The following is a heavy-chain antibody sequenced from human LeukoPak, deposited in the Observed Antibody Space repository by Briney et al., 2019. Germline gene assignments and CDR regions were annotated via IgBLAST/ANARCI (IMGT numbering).Heavy chain of an antibody. V-gene: IGHV4-59*08. D-gene: IGHD3-3*01. J-gene: IGHJ4*02. CDR3: AKLNNYDLMIDY. CDR2: IYYSGST. CDR1: GGSISSYY. Sequence: SETLSLTCTVSGGSISSYYWSWIRQPPGKGLEWIGYIYYSGSTNYNPSLKSRVTISVDTSKNQFSLKLSSVTAADTAVYYCAKLNNYDLMIDYWGQGTLVTVSS.